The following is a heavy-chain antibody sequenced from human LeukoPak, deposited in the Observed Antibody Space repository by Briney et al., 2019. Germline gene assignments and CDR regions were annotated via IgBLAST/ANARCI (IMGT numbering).Heavy chain of an antibody. CDR2: IKQDGSEK. J-gene: IGHJ4*02. CDR3: ARGSKGGDYHY. V-gene: IGHV3-7*01. D-gene: IGHD3-16*02. CDR1: GFTFSSYA. Sequence: GGSLRLSCAASGFTFSSYAMSWVRQAPGKGLEWVANIKQDGSEKYYVDSVKGRFTISRDNAKNSLYLQMNSLRAEDTAVYYCARGSKGGDYHYWGQGTLVTVSS.